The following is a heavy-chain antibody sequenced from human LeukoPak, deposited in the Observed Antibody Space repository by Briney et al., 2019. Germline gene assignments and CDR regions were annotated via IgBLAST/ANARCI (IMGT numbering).Heavy chain of an antibody. CDR1: GFTFSSYS. V-gene: IGHV3-21*04. D-gene: IGHD3-10*01. J-gene: IGHJ4*02. CDR2: ISSSSSYI. CDR3: AKLTYGSGTYGAFDY. Sequence: GGSLRLSCAASGFTFSSYSMNWVRQAPGKGLEWVSSISSSSSYIYYADSVKGRFTISRDNSKNTLYLQMNSLRAEDTAVYYCAKLTYGSGTYGAFDYWGQGTLVTVST.